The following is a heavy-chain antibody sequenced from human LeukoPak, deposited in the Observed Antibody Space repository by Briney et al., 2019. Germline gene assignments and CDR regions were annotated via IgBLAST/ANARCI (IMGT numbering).Heavy chain of an antibody. Sequence: GGSLRLSCAASGFNFNSYTMNWVRQAPGKGLQWVANIPASGSPTYYADSVKGRFIISRDNSKNTVYLQMNSLRVEDTAIYYCAKDLRPDGVDNFDHWGQGILVTVSS. V-gene: IGHV3-23*01. J-gene: IGHJ4*02. CDR1: GFNFNSYT. CDR3: AKDLRPDGVDNFDH. D-gene: IGHD2-8*01. CDR2: IPASGSPT.